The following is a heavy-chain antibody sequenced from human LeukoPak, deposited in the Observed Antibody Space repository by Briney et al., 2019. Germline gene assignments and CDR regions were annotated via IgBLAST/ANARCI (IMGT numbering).Heavy chain of an antibody. D-gene: IGHD6-19*01. Sequence: GASVKVSCKASGYTFIGYYMHWVRQAPGQGLEWMGWINPNSGGTNYAQKLQGRVTMTTDTSTSTAYMELRSLRSDDTAVYYCARGQQWLVENWFDPWGQGTLVTVSS. CDR2: INPNSGGT. V-gene: IGHV1-2*02. CDR1: GYTFIGYY. J-gene: IGHJ5*02. CDR3: ARGQQWLVENWFDP.